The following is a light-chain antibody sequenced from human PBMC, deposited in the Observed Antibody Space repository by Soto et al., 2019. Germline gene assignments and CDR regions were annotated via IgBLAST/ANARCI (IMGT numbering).Light chain of an antibody. CDR1: KNDIGVYDF. V-gene: IGLV2-8*01. J-gene: IGLJ3*02. CDR2: EVV. Sequence: QSALTQPPSASGSPGQSVTISCTGTKNDIGVYDFVSWYQHHPGKAPRLIIYEVVQRPSGVPDRFSASKSGNTASLTISGLQAEDEADYYCCSYAGSSTWVFGGGTKLTVL. CDR3: CSYAGSSTWV.